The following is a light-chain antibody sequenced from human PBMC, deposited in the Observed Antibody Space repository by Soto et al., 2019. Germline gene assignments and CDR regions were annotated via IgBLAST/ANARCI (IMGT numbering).Light chain of an antibody. CDR2: NVS. CDR3: QQYKIATRT. V-gene: IGKV1-5*01. CDR1: QRLXNL. Sequence: QLTKSAATLSASVGDSCTINCRASQRLXNLFGCYQQKPGKAPTILTANVSTLGSGDPSRCSGSGSATEVTRTSSSLQPDDSVVYYCQQYKIATRTVGQGTKVDIK. J-gene: IGKJ1*01.